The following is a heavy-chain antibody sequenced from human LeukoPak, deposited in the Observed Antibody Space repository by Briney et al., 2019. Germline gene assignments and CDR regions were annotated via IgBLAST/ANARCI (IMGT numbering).Heavy chain of an antibody. CDR1: GGSISSYY. D-gene: IGHD2-2*01. CDR3: ARDYCTTTSCSYSDY. V-gene: IGHV4-59*12. CDR2: IYYSGST. J-gene: IGHJ4*02. Sequence: TSETLSLTCTVSGGSISSYYWSWIRQPPGKGLEWIGYIYYSGSTNYNPSLKSRVTISVDRYKNQFSLKLSSVTAADTAVYYCARDYCTTTSCSYSDYWGQGTLVTVSS.